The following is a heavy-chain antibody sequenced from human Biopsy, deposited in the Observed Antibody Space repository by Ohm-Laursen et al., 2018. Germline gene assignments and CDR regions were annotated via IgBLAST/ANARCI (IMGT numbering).Heavy chain of an antibody. Sequence: GTLSLTCTVSGASITSYYWSWIRQPAGKGLEWIGHVFDRGTTNYNPSVRSRVTMSEDTSKKQFSLKMTSVTAADTAIYYCAHGSGSYYQWDFWGRGILVAVSS. V-gene: IGHV4-4*07. D-gene: IGHD3-10*01. CDR3: AHGSGSYYQWDF. CDR2: VFDRGTT. J-gene: IGHJ4*02. CDR1: GASITSYY.